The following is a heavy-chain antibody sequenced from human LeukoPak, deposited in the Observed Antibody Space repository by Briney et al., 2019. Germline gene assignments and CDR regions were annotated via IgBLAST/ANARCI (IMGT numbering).Heavy chain of an antibody. CDR1: GFSFGDNA. CDR3: IREFYFDY. Sequence: GGSLRLPCTTSGFSFGDNAMSWVRQAPGKGLEWVGFIRSQGHGGTTEYAASVKGRFTISRDDSKSIAYLQMNSLTTDDTAVYYCIREFYFDYWGQGTLVTVSS. J-gene: IGHJ4*02. CDR2: IRSQGHGGTT. V-gene: IGHV3-49*04.